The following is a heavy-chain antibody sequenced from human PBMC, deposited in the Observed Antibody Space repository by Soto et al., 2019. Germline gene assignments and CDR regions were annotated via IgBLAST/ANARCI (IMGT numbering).Heavy chain of an antibody. CDR2: TTGSGGSA. J-gene: IGHJ4*02. D-gene: IGHD3-22*01. V-gene: IGHV3-23*01. CDR3: VKAWTYYYDTSGPHFDY. Sequence: GGSLRLSCAASGFTFSSYAMSWVRQAPGKGLEWVSGTTGSGGSAYYADSVKGRFTISRDNSENTLYLQMNSLRAEDTAVYYCVKAWTYYYDTSGPHFDYWGQGTLVTVSS. CDR1: GFTFSSYA.